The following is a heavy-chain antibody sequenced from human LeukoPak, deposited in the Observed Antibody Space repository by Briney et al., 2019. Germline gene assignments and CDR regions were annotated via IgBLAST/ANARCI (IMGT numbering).Heavy chain of an antibody. J-gene: IGHJ4*02. CDR1: GYTFTGNY. CDR3: ARDRGVGVLRYFDWPSGY. Sequence: ASVKVSCKASGYTFTGNYMHWVRQAPGQGFEWMGWINPNSGGTNYAQKFQGRVTMTRDTSISTAYMELSRLRSDDTAVYYCARDRGVGVLRYFDWPSGYWGQGTLVTVSS. V-gene: IGHV1-2*02. CDR2: INPNSGGT. D-gene: IGHD3-9*01.